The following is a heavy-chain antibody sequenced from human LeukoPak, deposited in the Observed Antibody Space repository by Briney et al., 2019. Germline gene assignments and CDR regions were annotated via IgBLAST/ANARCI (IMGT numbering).Heavy chain of an antibody. CDR2: ISDHNGNI. Sequence: ASVKISCKASGYTFTSYGISWVRQAPGQGLEWMGWISDHNGNIKYAQKFQGRVTMTTDTSTSTVYMELRGLRSDDTAVYFCARDLMFFCTNGVCPADHWGQGTLLIVSS. D-gene: IGHD2-8*01. CDR1: GYTFTSYG. CDR3: ARDLMFFCTNGVCPADH. V-gene: IGHV1-18*01. J-gene: IGHJ4*02.